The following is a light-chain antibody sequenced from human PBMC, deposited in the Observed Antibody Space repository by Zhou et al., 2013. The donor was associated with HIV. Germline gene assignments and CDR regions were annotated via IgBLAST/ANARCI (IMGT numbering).Light chain of an antibody. Sequence: VQLTQSPSTLSASMGVRVTITCRANETIGQSLAWYQQKPGKAPKLLIYKTSKLENGVPSRFRGSGSGTLFSLTITSLQPDDLATYYCQQYHSFVLSFGGGTKVDIK. V-gene: IGKV1-5*03. J-gene: IGKJ4*02. CDR1: ETIGQS. CDR3: QQYHSFVLS. CDR2: KTS.